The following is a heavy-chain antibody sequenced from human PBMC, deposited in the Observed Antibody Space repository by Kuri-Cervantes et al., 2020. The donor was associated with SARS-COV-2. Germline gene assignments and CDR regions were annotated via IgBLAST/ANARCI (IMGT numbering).Heavy chain of an antibody. D-gene: IGHD6-6*01. CDR2: MNPNSGNT. CDR1: GYTFTSYD. CDR3: ARDEGYSSSSPLKAEYFQH. Sequence: ASVKVSCKASGYTFTSYDINWVRQATGQGLEWMGWMNPNSGNTGYAQKFQGRVTMTRNTSISTAYMELSSLRSEDTAVYYCARDEGYSSSSPLKAEYFQHWGQGTLVTVSS. J-gene: IGHJ1*01. V-gene: IGHV1-8*02.